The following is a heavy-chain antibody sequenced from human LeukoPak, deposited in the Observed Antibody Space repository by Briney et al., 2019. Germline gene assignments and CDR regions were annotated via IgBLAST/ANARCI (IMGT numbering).Heavy chain of an antibody. CDR3: ARGYGRYFDY. CDR1: NGSISSFY. CDR2: IYYTGTT. V-gene: IGHV4-59*01. J-gene: IGHJ4*02. Sequence: SETLSLTCTVSNGSISSFYWTWIRQPPGKGLEWIGYIYYTGTTDYDPSLKSRVTISVDTSKNQFSLKLSSVTAADTAVYYCARGYGRYFDYWGQGTLVTVSS. D-gene: IGHD5-18*01.